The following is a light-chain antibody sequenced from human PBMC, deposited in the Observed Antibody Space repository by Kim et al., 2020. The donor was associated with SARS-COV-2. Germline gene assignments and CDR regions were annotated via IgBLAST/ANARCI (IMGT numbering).Light chain of an antibody. Sequence: DIQMTQSPSTLSASVGDRVTITCRASQSISDWLAWYQRKPGKAPNLLIYKASSLESGVPSRFSASGSGTEFTLTINSLQPDDFATYYCQHYIRYPYTFGQGTKLEI. CDR3: QHYIRYPYT. CDR1: QSISDW. CDR2: KAS. V-gene: IGKV1-5*03. J-gene: IGKJ2*01.